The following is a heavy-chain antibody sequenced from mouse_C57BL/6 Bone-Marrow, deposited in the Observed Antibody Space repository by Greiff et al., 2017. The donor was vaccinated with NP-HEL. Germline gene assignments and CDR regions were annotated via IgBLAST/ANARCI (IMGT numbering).Heavy chain of an antibody. Sequence: DVKLVESGPGLVKPSQSLSLTCSVTGYSIISGYYWNWIRQFPGNKLEWLAYISYDGSNNYNPSLKNRISITRDISKNQFFLKLTSVTTEDTATYDCAREGGYYGSPFAYWGQGTLVTVSA. J-gene: IGHJ3*01. CDR2: ISYDGSN. V-gene: IGHV3-6*01. D-gene: IGHD1-1*01. CDR1: GYSIISGYY. CDR3: AREGGYYGSPFAY.